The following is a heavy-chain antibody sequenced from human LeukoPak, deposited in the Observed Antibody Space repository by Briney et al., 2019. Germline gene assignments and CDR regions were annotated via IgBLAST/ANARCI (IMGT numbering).Heavy chain of an antibody. CDR3: ARGPAFDY. J-gene: IGHJ4*02. CDR2: IFYSGST. V-gene: IGHV4-59*01. Sequence: PSETLSLTCTVSGGSISSYYWSWIRQPPGKGLEWIGYIFYSGSTKYNPSLKSPVTISLDTSKNHFSLRLSSVTPADTAVYHCARGPAFDYWGQGTLVTVSS. CDR1: GGSISSYY.